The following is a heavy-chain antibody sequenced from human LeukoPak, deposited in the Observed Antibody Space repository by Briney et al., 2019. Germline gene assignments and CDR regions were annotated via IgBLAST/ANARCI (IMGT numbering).Heavy chain of an antibody. J-gene: IGHJ4*02. D-gene: IGHD1-26*01. Sequence: GGSLRLSCAASGFTFSSYGMHWVRQAPGKGLEWVAVISYDGSNKYYADSVKGRFTISRDNSKNTLYLQMNSLRAEDTAVYYCARDRFPSGSYYGTDYFDYWGQGTLVTVSS. CDR1: GFTFSSYG. V-gene: IGHV3-30*03. CDR2: ISYDGSNK. CDR3: ARDRFPSGSYYGTDYFDY.